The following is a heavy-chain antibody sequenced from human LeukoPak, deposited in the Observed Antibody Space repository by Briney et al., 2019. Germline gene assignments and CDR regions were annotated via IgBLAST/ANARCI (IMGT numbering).Heavy chain of an antibody. CDR1: GFTFSSYA. J-gene: IGHJ6*02. CDR2: ISYDGSNK. V-gene: IGHV3-30-3*01. D-gene: IGHD2-21*02. Sequence: GRSLRLSCAASGFTFSSYAMHWVRQAPGKGLEWVAVISYDGSNKYYADSAKGRFTISRDNSKNTLYLQMNSLRAEDTAVYYCARDCGGDCYLRYYYYGMDVWGQGTTVTVSS. CDR3: ARDCGGDCYLRYYYYGMDV.